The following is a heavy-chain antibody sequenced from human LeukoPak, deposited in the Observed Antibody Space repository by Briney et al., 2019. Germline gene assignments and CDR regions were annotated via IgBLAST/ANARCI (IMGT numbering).Heavy chain of an antibody. CDR1: GYSFTSYW. CDR3: ARHRDGDLDD. V-gene: IGHV5-51*01. D-gene: IGHD4-17*01. Sequence: GESLKISCKGSGYSFTSYWIGWVRQMPGKGLEWMGIIYPGGSYTKYSPSFQGQVTLSADKSISTAYLQWSSLKASDTAMYYCARHRDGDLDDWDQGTLVTVSS. J-gene: IGHJ4*02. CDR2: IYPGGSYT.